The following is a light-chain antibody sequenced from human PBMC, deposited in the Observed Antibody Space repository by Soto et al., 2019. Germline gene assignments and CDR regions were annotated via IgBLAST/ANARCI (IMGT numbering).Light chain of an antibody. Sequence: DIQIAQSPWTLSASVGDSVTMTCRASGSISTWLAWYQQKPGKAPKLLIYDASSLESGVPSRFSGSGSGTDFTLTISSLQPEDAATYYCQKYNSAPLTFGEGTKVDNK. CDR2: DAS. CDR3: QKYNSAPLT. J-gene: IGKJ4*01. CDR1: GSISTW. V-gene: IGKV1-5*01.